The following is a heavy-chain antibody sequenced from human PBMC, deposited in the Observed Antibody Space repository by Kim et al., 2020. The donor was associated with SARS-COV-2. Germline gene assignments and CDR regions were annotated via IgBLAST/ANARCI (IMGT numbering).Heavy chain of an antibody. CDR2: ISGSGGST. CDR3: AKETEERITIFGVAASY. J-gene: IGHJ4*02. D-gene: IGHD3-3*01. Sequence: GGSLRLSCAASGFTFSSYAMSWVRQAPGKGLEWVSAISGSGGSTYYADSVKGRFTISRDNSKNTLYLQMNSLRAEDTAVYYCAKETEERITIFGVAASYWGQGTLVTVSS. CDR1: GFTFSSYA. V-gene: IGHV3-23*01.